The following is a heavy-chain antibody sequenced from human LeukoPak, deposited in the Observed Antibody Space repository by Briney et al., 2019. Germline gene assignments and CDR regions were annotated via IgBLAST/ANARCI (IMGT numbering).Heavy chain of an antibody. D-gene: IGHD3-10*01. CDR3: ARVGGSGSYYFYYFDY. J-gene: IGHJ4*02. Sequence: GGSLRLSCAASGFTFSSYSMNWVRQAPGKGLEWVSSISSRSTYIYHADSVKGRFTISRDNAKNSLFLQMNSLRAEDTAVYYCARVGGSGSYYFYYFDYWGQGTLVTVSS. CDR2: ISSRSTYI. CDR1: GFTFSSYS. V-gene: IGHV3-21*01.